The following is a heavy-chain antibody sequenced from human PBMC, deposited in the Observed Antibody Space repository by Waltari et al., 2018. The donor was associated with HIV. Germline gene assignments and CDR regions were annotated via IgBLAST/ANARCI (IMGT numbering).Heavy chain of an antibody. CDR3: ARRGGGPNDAFDI. J-gene: IGHJ3*02. V-gene: IGHV5-51*01. CDR1: AHSLTSYW. Sequence: VQLVQPGAQVTNLGASPKIHCKGFAHSLTSYWIGWVRQLPGKGLEWMGIIYTGDSDTGYSPSFQGQVTISADKSIRTADRQGSSLKASDTAMYYCARRGGGPNDAFDIWGQGTMVTVSS. CDR2: IYTGDSDT. D-gene: IGHD3-16*01.